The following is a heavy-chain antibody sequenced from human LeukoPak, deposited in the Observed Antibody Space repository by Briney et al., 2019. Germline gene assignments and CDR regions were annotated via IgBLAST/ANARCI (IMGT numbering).Heavy chain of an antibody. CDR3: ARGTGYYDSSGYFLTS. CDR2: FDPEDGKT. CDR1: GYTLTELS. J-gene: IGHJ5*02. D-gene: IGHD3-22*01. Sequence: ASVKVSCKVSGYTLTELSMHWVRQAPGKGLEWMGGFDPEDGKTMYAQKFQDRVTVTEDTSTDTAYMELGSLRGEDTAVYYCARGTGYYDSSGYFLTSWGQGTLVTVSS. V-gene: IGHV1-24*01.